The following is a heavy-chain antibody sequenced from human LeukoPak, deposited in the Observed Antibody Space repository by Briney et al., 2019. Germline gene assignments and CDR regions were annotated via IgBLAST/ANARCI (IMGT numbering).Heavy chain of an antibody. V-gene: IGHV3-7*01. CDR2: IKQDGSDK. CDR1: GFTFSSYW. D-gene: IGHD4-23*01. Sequence: GGSLRLSCAVSGFTFSSYWTSWVRQAPGKGLEWVTNIKQDGSDKYYVDSVKGRFTISRDNAKNSLYLQMNSLRAEDTAVYYCARDPYGGNPHIWGQGTMVTVSS. J-gene: IGHJ3*02. CDR3: ARDPYGGNPHI.